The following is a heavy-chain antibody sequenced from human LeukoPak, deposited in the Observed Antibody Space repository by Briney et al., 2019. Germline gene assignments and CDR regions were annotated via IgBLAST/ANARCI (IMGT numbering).Heavy chain of an antibody. V-gene: IGHV3-23*01. Sequence: GGSLRLSCAASGFTFSSYGMSWVRQAPGKGLEWVSAISGSGGSTYYADSVKGRFTISRDNSKNTLYLQMNSLRAEDTAVYYCAKDQFDSISMIVWGQGTLVTVSS. J-gene: IGHJ4*02. CDR1: GFTFSSYG. D-gene: IGHD3-22*01. CDR3: AKDQFDSISMIV. CDR2: ISGSGGST.